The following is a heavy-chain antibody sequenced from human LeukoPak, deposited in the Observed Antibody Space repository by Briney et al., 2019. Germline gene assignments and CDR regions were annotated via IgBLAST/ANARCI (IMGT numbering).Heavy chain of an antibody. D-gene: IGHD5-24*01. CDR2: IYYTGST. CDR3: ARYVEMATRDPKRAFDI. V-gene: IGHV4-59*01. J-gene: IGHJ3*02. CDR1: GGSSSSYY. Sequence: SETLSLTCSVAGGSSSSYYWSWIRQPPGEGLEWIGYIYYTGSTNYNPSLKSRVTISVDTSKNQFSLNLSSVTAADTAVYYCARYVEMATRDPKRAFDIWGQGTMVTVSS.